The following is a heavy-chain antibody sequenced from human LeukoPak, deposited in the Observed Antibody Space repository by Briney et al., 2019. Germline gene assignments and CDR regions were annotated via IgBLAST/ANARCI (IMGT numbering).Heavy chain of an antibody. D-gene: IGHD2-21*02. CDR2: IIPILGIA. CDR1: GGTFSSYA. Sequence: GASVKVSCKASGGTFSSYAISWVRQAPGQGLEWKGRIIPILGIANYAQKFQGRVTITADKSTSTAHMELSSLRSEDTAVYYCARSPRPPYCGGDCYLIRSWYFDLWGRGTLVTVSS. CDR3: ARSPRPPYCGGDCYLIRSWYFDL. V-gene: IGHV1-69*04. J-gene: IGHJ2*01.